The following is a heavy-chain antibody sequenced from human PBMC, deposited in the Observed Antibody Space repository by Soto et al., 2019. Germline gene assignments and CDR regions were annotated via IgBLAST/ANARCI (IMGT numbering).Heavy chain of an antibody. J-gene: IGHJ4*02. V-gene: IGHV3-30-3*01. CDR2: ISDDGSSK. CDR3: AINSHIEYSSSEFSWKLDY. Sequence: GGSLRLSRAASGFTFSSHAMYLFRQAPGKGLEWVAVISDDGSSKYYADSVKGRFTISRDNSKNTLYLQMNSLRAEHTAVYYCAINSHIEYSSSEFSWKLDYWGQGPLVTVPQ. D-gene: IGHD6-6*01. CDR1: GFTFSSHA.